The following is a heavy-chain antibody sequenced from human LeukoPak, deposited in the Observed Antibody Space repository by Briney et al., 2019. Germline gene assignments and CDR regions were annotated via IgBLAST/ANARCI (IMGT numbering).Heavy chain of an antibody. CDR2: ISYDGSHK. J-gene: IGHJ4*02. V-gene: IGHV3-30*03. CDR3: ARRGPGDPFDY. CDR1: GFTLSSYG. D-gene: IGHD7-27*01. Sequence: PGGSLRLSCAASGFTLSSYGMHWVRQAPGKGLEWVAVISYDGSHKYYADSVRGRFTISRDNSKNTLYLQMNSLRAEDTAVYYXARRGPGDPFDYWGLGTQVTVSS.